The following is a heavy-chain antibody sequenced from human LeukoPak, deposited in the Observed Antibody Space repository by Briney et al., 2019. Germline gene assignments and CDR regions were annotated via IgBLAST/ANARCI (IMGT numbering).Heavy chain of an antibody. Sequence: GGSLRLSCAASGFTFSSYAMSWVRQAPGKGLEWVSAISGSGGSTYYADSVKGRFTISRDNSKNTLYLQMNSLRAEDTAVYYCAKDLWDLSYIVVVPAASFDYWGQGTLVTVSS. CDR1: GFTFSSYA. CDR2: ISGSGGST. V-gene: IGHV3-23*01. CDR3: AKDLWDLSYIVVVPAASFDY. D-gene: IGHD2-2*01. J-gene: IGHJ4*02.